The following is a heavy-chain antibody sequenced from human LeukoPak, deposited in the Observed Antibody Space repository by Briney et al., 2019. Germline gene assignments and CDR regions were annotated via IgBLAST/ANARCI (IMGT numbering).Heavy chain of an antibody. V-gene: IGHV3-21*01. CDR1: GFTFSSYS. CDR2: ISSSSSYI. CDR3: ARTIWFGELDFYYYYMDV. D-gene: IGHD3-10*01. Sequence: GGSLRLSCAASGFTFSSYSMNWVRQAPGKGLEWVSSISSSSSYIYYADSVNGGFTISRDNAKTSLYLQMNSLRAEDTAVYYCARTIWFGELDFYYYYMDVWGKGTTVTVSS. J-gene: IGHJ6*03.